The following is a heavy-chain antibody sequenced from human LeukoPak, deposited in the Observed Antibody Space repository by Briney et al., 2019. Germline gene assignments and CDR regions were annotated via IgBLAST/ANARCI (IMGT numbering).Heavy chain of an antibody. D-gene: IGHD6-13*01. CDR2: IYYSGST. V-gene: IGHV4-59*12. Sequence: SETLSLTCTVSGGSISSYYWSWIRQPPGKGLEWIGYIYYSGSTNYNPSLKSRVTISVDTSKNQLSLKLSSVTAADTAVYYCARDSSSWSSGPYYYGMDVWGQGTTVTVSS. J-gene: IGHJ6*02. CDR3: ARDSSSWSSGPYYYGMDV. CDR1: GGSISSYY.